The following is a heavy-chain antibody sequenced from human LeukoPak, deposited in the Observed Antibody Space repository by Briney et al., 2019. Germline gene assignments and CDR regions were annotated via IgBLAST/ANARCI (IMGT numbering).Heavy chain of an antibody. V-gene: IGHV4-34*01. CDR3: ARKDRAAGRYYFDY. D-gene: IGHD6-13*01. J-gene: IGHJ4*02. CDR2: INHSGST. Sequence: PSETLSLTCTVSAGSISSYYWSWTRQPPGKGLEWIGEINHSGSTNYNPSLKSRVTISVDTSKNQFSLKLSSVTAADTAVYYCARKDRAAGRYYFDYWGQGTLVTVSS. CDR1: AGSISSYY.